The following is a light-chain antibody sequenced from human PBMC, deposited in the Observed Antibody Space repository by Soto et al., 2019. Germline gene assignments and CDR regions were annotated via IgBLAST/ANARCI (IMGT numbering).Light chain of an antibody. J-gene: IGLJ7*01. Sequence: QSVLTQPPSASGTPGQRVTISCSGSGSNIGGNYVYWYQQLPGTSPKRLIYKNNQRPSGVPDRFSGSKSGTSVSLAISGLRFEDEADYYCATWDDRLRAAVFGGGTKLPVL. CDR2: KNN. CDR3: ATWDDRLRAAV. CDR1: GSNIGGNY. V-gene: IGLV1-47*01.